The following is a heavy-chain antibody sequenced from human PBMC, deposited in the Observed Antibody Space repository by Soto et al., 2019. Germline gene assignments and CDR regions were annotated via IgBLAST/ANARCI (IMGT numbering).Heavy chain of an antibody. J-gene: IGHJ3*02. CDR3: ARVWDGYDAFDI. CDR1: GYTFTSYG. Sequence: VSVKVSCKASGYTFTSYGISWVRQAPGQGLEWMGWISAYNGNTNYAQKLQGRVTMTTDTSTSTAYMELRSLRSDDTAVYYCARVWDGYDAFDIWGQGTMVTVSS. V-gene: IGHV1-18*01. D-gene: IGHD5-18*01. CDR2: ISAYNGNT.